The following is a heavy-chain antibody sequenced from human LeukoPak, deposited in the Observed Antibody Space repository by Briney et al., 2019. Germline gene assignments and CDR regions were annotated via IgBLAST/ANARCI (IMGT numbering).Heavy chain of an antibody. V-gene: IGHV3-66*01. Sequence: PGGSVTLTCPSAGFIDSRYHMSGVRQAAGKGGEWVSVIYSGGTRYYIYSVEGMMTISRNNFKNAVYLEMNSLGAEDTDVYYCARDGENHYYYDWGKGTLVTV. CDR1: GFIDSRYH. CDR2: IYSGGTR. D-gene: IGHD7-27*01. CDR3: ARDGENHYYYD. J-gene: IGHJ4*02.